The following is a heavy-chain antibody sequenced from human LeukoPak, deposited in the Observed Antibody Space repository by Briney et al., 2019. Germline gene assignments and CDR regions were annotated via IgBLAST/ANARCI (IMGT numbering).Heavy chain of an antibody. CDR3: ARGLGGGYDFGY. CDR2: ISSSSSYI. Sequence: GGSLRLSCAASGFTFTNAWMTWVRQGPGKGLEWVSSISSSSSYIYYADSVKGRFTISRDNAKNSLYLQMNSLRAEDTAVYYCARGLGGGYDFGYWGQGTLVTVSS. D-gene: IGHD5-12*01. V-gene: IGHV3-21*01. J-gene: IGHJ4*02. CDR1: GFTFTNAW.